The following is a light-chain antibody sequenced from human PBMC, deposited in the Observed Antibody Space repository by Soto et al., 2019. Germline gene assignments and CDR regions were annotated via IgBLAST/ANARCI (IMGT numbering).Light chain of an antibody. Sequence: DVVMTQSPLSLPVTLGQPASISCRSSQSLVYSDGNTYLNWFQQRPGQSPRRLIYKVSNRDSGVRDRCSCSGSVTDFTLKLSRVEAEDVWVYYCMQGTQWTGTFGQGTKVEIK. J-gene: IGKJ1*01. V-gene: IGKV2-30*01. CDR2: KVS. CDR3: MQGTQWTGT. CDR1: QSLVYSDGNTY.